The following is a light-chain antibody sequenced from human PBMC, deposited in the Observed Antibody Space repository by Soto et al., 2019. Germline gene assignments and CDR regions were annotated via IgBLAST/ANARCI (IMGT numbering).Light chain of an antibody. CDR1: SSDVGGYNY. Sequence: QSALTQPASVSGSPGQSITISCTGTSSDVGGYNYVSWYQQHPGKAPKLMIYDVSNRPSGISNRFSGSKSGNTASLTISALQAEDEADYYCSSYTGSSTYVFGTGTKVTVL. V-gene: IGLV2-14*01. J-gene: IGLJ1*01. CDR2: DVS. CDR3: SSYTGSSTYV.